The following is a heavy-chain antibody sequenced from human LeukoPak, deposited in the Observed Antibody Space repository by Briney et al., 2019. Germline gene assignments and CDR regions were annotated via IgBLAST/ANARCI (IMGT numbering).Heavy chain of an antibody. J-gene: IGHJ4*02. CDR1: GYTFTSYG. D-gene: IGHD6-13*01. Sequence: ASVKVSCKASGYTFTSYGISWVRQAPGQGLEWMGWISAYNGNTNYAQKLQGRVTMTTDTSTSTAYMELSSLRSEDTAVYYCARDRLSLRVRYSSSWLPLGYWGQGTLVTVSS. CDR3: ARDRLSLRVRYSSSWLPLGY. CDR2: ISAYNGNT. V-gene: IGHV1-18*01.